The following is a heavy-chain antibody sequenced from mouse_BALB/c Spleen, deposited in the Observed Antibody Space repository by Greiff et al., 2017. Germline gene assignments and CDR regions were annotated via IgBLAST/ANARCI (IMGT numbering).Heavy chain of an antibody. D-gene: IGHD1-1*01. CDR3: AREGNYYGSSYAMDY. CDR2: IDPENGNT. J-gene: IGHJ4*01. V-gene: IGHV14-1*02. Sequence: EVKLQESGAELVRPGALVKLSCKASGFNIKDYYMHWVKQRPEQGLEWIGWIDPENGNTIYDPKFQGKASITADTSSNTAYLQLSSLTSEDTAVYYCAREGNYYGSSYAMDYWGQGTSVTVSS. CDR1: GFNIKDYY.